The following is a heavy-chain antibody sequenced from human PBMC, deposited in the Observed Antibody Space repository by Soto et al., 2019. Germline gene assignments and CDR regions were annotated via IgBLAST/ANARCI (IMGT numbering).Heavy chain of an antibody. CDR2: ISYDGSNK. CDR1: GFTFSSYG. D-gene: IGHD3-3*01. Sequence: GGSLRLSCAASGFTFSSYGMHWVRQAPGKGLEWVAVISYDGSNKYYADSVKGRFTISRDNSKNTLYLQMNSLRAEDTAVYYCAKDLETITIFGVVKGFDPWGQGTLVTVSS. J-gene: IGHJ5*02. V-gene: IGHV3-30*18. CDR3: AKDLETITIFGVVKGFDP.